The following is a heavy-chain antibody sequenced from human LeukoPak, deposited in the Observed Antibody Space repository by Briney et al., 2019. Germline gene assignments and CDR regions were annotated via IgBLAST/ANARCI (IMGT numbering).Heavy chain of an antibody. D-gene: IGHD1-14*01. V-gene: IGHV4-34*01. CDR2: INHSGST. CDR1: GGSISFYY. J-gene: IGHJ4*02. CDR3: ASSSRYWILDY. Sequence: SETLSLTCSVSGGSISFYYWSWIRQPPGKGLEWIGEINHSGSTNYNPSLKSRVTISVDTSKNQFSLKLSSVTAADTAVYYCASSSRYWILDYWGQGTLVTVSS.